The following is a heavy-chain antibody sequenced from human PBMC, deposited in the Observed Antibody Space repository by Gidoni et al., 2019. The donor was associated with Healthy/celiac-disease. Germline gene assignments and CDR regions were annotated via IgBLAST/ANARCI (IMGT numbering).Heavy chain of an antibody. J-gene: IGHJ6*02. CDR3: ARDPGDPRYYYYYGMDV. V-gene: IGHV3-48*02. Sequence: EVQLVESGGGLVQPGGSLRLSCAASGFTFSSYSMNWVRQAPGKGLEWVSYISSSSSTIYYADSVKGRFTISRDNAKNSLYLQMNSLRDEDTAVYYCARDPGDPRYYYYYGMDVWGQGTTVTVSS. CDR2: ISSSSSTI. D-gene: IGHD2-21*02. CDR1: GFTFSSYS.